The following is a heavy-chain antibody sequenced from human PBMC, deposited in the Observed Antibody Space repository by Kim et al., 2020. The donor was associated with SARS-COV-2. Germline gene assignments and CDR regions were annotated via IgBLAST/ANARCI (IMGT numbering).Heavy chain of an antibody. CDR3: AKDEGQWEPRGY. Sequence: GGSLRLSCAASGFTFSSYGMHWVRQAPGKGLEWVAVISYDGSNKYYADSVKGRFTISRDNSKNTLYLQMNSLRAEDTAVYYCAKDEGQWEPRGYWGQGTLVTVSS. J-gene: IGHJ4*02. V-gene: IGHV3-30*18. CDR1: GFTFSSYG. D-gene: IGHD1-26*01. CDR2: ISYDGSNK.